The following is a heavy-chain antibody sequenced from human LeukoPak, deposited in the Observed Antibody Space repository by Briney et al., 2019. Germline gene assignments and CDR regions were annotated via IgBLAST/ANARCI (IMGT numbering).Heavy chain of an antibody. CDR1: GYKFTSYW. Sequence: GESLNISCQGSGYKFTSYWIAWVRQMPGKGLEWMGIIYPDDSDTRYSPSFQGQVTISADKSISTAYLQWSSLEAPDTAMYYCAKRRGPGGGTERAPFDYWGQGTLVTVSS. V-gene: IGHV5-51*01. CDR2: IYPDDSDT. CDR3: AKRRGPGGGTERAPFDY. D-gene: IGHD6-25*01. J-gene: IGHJ4*02.